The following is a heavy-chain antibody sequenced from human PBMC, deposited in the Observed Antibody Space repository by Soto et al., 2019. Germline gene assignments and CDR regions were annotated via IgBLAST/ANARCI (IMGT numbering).Heavy chain of an antibody. V-gene: IGHV3-74*01. J-gene: IGHJ4*02. CDR3: ARAGLLASVDY. D-gene: IGHD1-26*01. CDR1: GFTFSSSW. CDR2: ISGDGGTT. Sequence: EVQLVESGGGLVQPGGSLRLSCAASGFTFSSSWMYWFRQALGKGLVWVSGISGDGGTTTHADSAKGRFTISRDNAKNSLYLQMNSLRVEDTAVYYWARAGLLASVDYWGQGTLVTVYS.